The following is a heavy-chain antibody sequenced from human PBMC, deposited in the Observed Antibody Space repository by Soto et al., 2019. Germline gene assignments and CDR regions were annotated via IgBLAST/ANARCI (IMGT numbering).Heavy chain of an antibody. Sequence: SVKVSCKASGGTFYTYTFSGVRQARGQGLEWMGSITPIYPTTNYAEKFQGRLTVTADGSTNTAYMELNSLTSDYTAVYYCARIPRYSFPTSADLDSWGQGTLVTLSS. CDR1: GGTFYTYT. J-gene: IGHJ4*02. CDR2: ITPIYPTT. CDR3: ARIPRYSFPTSADLDS. D-gene: IGHD5-18*01. V-gene: IGHV1-69*15.